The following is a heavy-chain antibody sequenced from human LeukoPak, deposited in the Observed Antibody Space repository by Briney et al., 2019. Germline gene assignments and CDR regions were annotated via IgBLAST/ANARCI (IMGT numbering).Heavy chain of an antibody. Sequence: ASVKVSCKGSGYTFTSYEISWVRQAPGQGLEWMGWMNPNSGITGYAPQFQGRVTMTKNTSISTIYMELNNLRSEDTAVYFCARAFNLGYCSLGSCYDWYFDLWGRGTLVTVSS. CDR1: GYTFTSYE. CDR2: MNPNSGIT. D-gene: IGHD2-15*01. V-gene: IGHV1-8*01. CDR3: ARAFNLGYCSLGSCYDWYFDL. J-gene: IGHJ2*01.